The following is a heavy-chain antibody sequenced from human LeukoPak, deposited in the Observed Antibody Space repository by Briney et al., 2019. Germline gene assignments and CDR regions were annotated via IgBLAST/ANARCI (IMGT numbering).Heavy chain of an antibody. Sequence: GGSLRLSCAASGFTFSSYWMSWVRQAPGKGLEWVANIKQDGSEKYYVDSVKGRFTISRDNAKNSLYLQMNSLRAEDTAVYYCARVGLGRWNYGSSKNDYWGQGTLVTVSS. V-gene: IGHV3-7*01. J-gene: IGHJ4*02. D-gene: IGHD1-7*01. CDR2: IKQDGSEK. CDR1: GFTFSSYW. CDR3: ARVGLGRWNYGSSKNDY.